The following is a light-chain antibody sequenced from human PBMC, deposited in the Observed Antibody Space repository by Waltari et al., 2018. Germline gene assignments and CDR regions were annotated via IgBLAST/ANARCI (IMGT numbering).Light chain of an antibody. Sequence: QSALTQPASVSGSPGQSITISCTGTSSDIGFYNYVSWYQQHPGKAPKLMIYDVSERPSGVSNRFAGSKSGNTDSLTISGLQAEDEADYYCNSYAGSSSWVFGGGTKLTVL. CDR3: NSYAGSSSWV. CDR2: DVS. J-gene: IGLJ3*02. V-gene: IGLV2-14*01. CDR1: SSDIGFYNY.